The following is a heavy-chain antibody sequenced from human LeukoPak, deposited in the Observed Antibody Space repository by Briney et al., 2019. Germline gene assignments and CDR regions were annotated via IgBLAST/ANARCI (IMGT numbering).Heavy chain of an antibody. CDR2: IYPGDSDT. CDR3: ARGDGYYFDY. CDR1: GYSFTSSR. V-gene: IGHV5-51*01. J-gene: IGHJ4*02. D-gene: IGHD3-22*01. Sequence: RGESLLFSCKASGYSFTSSRVGWVRQMPGKGLEWMGIIYPGDSDTRYSPSFQGQVTISADKSIGTAYLQWSSLKASDTAMYYCARGDGYYFDYWGQGTLVTVSS.